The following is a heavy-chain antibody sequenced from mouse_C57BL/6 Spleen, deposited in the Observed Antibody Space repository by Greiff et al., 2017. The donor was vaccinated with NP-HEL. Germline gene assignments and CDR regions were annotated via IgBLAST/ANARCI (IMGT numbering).Heavy chain of an antibody. CDR3: ARTLYYYNYAMDY. V-gene: IGHV1-55*01. J-gene: IGHJ4*01. CDR2: IYPGSGST. Sequence: QVQLKQPGAELVKPGASVKMSCKASGYTFTSYWITWVKQRPGQGLEWIGDIYPGSGSTNYNEKFKSKATLTVDTSSSTAYMQLSSLTSEDSAVYYCARTLYYYNYAMDYWGQGASVTVSS. CDR1: GYTFTSYW. D-gene: IGHD1-1*01.